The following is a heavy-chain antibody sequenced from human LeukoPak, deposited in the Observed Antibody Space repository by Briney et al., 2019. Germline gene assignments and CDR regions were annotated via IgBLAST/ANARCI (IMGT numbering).Heavy chain of an antibody. D-gene: IGHD6-13*01. CDR1: GFTVSNAW. CDR2: IKSKTDGGTT. J-gene: IGHJ6*02. CDR3: APGIAEPDYYSFYGMAV. V-gene: IGHV3-15*01. Sequence: GGSLRLSCAAYGFTVSNAWMTWVRQAPGKGLEWVGRIKSKTDGGTTDYAAPVKGRFTISRDDSKNTLYLQMNNLKSEDTAVYFCAPGIAEPDYYSFYGMAVWGRGTTVTVSS.